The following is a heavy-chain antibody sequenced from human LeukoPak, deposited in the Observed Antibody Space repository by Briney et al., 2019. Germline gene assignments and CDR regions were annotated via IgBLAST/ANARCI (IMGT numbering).Heavy chain of an antibody. D-gene: IGHD2-15*01. Sequence: PSETLSLTCTVSGASISSGSYYWSWIRQPAGKGLEWIGRIYTSGSTNYNPSLKSRVTISVDTSKNQFSLKLSSVTAADTAVYCCARGGLAVVAANWFDPWGQGTLVTVSS. V-gene: IGHV4-61*02. CDR2: IYTSGST. CDR3: ARGGLAVVAANWFDP. J-gene: IGHJ5*02. CDR1: GASISSGSYY.